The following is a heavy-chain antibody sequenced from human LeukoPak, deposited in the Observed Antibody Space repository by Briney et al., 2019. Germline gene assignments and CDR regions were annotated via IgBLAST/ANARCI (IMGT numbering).Heavy chain of an antibody. CDR1: GGSISNYY. CDR3: AKTYSTSWYYFDY. D-gene: IGHD6-13*01. J-gene: IGHJ4*02. Sequence: SETLSLTCTVSGGSISNYYWSWVRQPPGKGLEWIGYIYYSGSTNYNPSLKSRVTISVDTSKNQFSLKLSSVTAADTAIYYCAKTYSTSWYYFDYWGQGTLVTVSS. V-gene: IGHV4-59*01. CDR2: IYYSGST.